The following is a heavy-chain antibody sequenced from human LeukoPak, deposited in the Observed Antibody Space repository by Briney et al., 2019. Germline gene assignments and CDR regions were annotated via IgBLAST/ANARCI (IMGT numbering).Heavy chain of an antibody. CDR2: IYYSGST. J-gene: IGHJ3*02. CDR1: GGSISSGDYY. CDR3: ARTHGYSYGPDAFDI. V-gene: IGHV4-30-4*08. Sequence: SETLSLTCTVSGGSISSGDYYWNWIRQPPGKGLEWIGYIYYSGSTNYNPSLKSRVTISVDTSKNQFSLKLSSVTAADTAVYYCARTHGYSYGPDAFDIWGQGTMVTVSS. D-gene: IGHD5-18*01.